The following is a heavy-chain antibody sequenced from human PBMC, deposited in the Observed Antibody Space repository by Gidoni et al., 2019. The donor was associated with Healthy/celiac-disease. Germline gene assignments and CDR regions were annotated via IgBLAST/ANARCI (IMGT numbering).Heavy chain of an antibody. V-gene: IGHV3-21*01. CDR2: ISSSSSYI. D-gene: IGHD3-10*02. J-gene: IGHJ4*02. CDR3: AGGVFGSRDY. Sequence: EVQLVASGGGLVKPGGSLRLSCAASGFTFSRYSMNLVRQAPGKGLAWVSSISSSSSYIYYADSVKGRFTISRDNAKNSLYLQMNSLRAEDTAVYYCAGGVFGSRDYWGQGTLVTVSS. CDR1: GFTFSRYS.